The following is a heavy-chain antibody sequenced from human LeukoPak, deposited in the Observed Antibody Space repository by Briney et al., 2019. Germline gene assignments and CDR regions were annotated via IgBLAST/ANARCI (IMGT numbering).Heavy chain of an antibody. CDR2: IWSSGSPT. Sequence: PGGSLRLSCTASGFTFSSYEMNWVRQAPGKGLEWGSYIWSSGSPTHYADSVKGRFTISRDNAKNSLYMQMSSLRADDTAVYYCARELTDVAGDGLDVWGQGTMVTVSS. D-gene: IGHD5-12*01. CDR1: GFTFSSYE. V-gene: IGHV3-48*03. CDR3: ARELTDVAGDGLDV. J-gene: IGHJ3*01.